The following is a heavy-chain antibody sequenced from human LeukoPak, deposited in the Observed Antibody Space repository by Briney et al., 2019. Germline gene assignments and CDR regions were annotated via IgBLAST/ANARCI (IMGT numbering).Heavy chain of an antibody. CDR1: GYTFTSYA. V-gene: IGHV1-3*01. J-gene: IGHJ1*01. Sequence: ASVKVSCKASGYTFTSYAMHWVRQAPGQRLEWMGWINAGNGNTKYSQKFQGRVTITRDTSASTAYMELSSLRSEDTAVYYCASGGFYYYDSSGYSIEYFQHWGQGTLVTVSS. CDR2: INAGNGNT. CDR3: ASGGFYYYDSSGYSIEYFQH. D-gene: IGHD3-22*01.